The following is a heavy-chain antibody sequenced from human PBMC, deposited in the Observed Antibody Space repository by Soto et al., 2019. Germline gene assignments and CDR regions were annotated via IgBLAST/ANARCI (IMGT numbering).Heavy chain of an antibody. J-gene: IGHJ4*02. CDR1: GYTFTGYY. CDR3: ARGLTMYYYDSSGYKTFDY. CDR2: INPNSGGT. D-gene: IGHD3-22*01. Sequence: QVQLVQSGAEVKKPGASVKVSCKASGYTFTGYYMHWVRQAPGQGLEWMGWINPNSGGTNYAQKLQGRVTMTRDTSISTAYMELSRLRSDDTAVYYCARGLTMYYYDSSGYKTFDYWGQGTLVTVSS. V-gene: IGHV1-2*02.